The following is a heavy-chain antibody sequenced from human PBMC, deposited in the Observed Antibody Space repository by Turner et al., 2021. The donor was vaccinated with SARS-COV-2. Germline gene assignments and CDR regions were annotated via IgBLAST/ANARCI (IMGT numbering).Heavy chain of an antibody. D-gene: IGHD2-2*01. CDR3: ATGYQLRVNWFDP. Sequence: QVQLVQSGAEVKKPGSSVKVSCKISGYTLTELSMYWVRQAPGKGLEWMGGVDPEDGETIYAQNFQGRVTMTEDTSTDTAYMELSSLRSEDTDVYFCATGYQLRVNWFDPWGQGTLVTVSS. J-gene: IGHJ5*02. CDR1: GYTLTELS. CDR2: VDPEDGET. V-gene: IGHV1-24*01.